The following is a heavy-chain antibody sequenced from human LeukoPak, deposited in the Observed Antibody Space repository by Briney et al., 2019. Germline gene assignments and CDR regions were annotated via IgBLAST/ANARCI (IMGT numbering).Heavy chain of an antibody. CDR3: ARDSSSLRSAYNWFDH. V-gene: IGHV1-69*13. J-gene: IGHJ5*02. D-gene: IGHD6-6*01. CDR1: GGTFSCYA. Sequence: ASVKVSCKASGGTFSCYAISWVRQAPGQGLEWMGGIIPIFGTANYAQKFQGRVTITADESTSTAYMELSSLRSEDTAVYYCARDSSSLRSAYNWFDHWGQGTLVTVSS. CDR2: IIPIFGTA.